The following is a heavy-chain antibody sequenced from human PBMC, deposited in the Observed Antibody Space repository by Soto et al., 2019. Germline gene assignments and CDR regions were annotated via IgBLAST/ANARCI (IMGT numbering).Heavy chain of an antibody. J-gene: IGHJ5*02. CDR3: ARQRVAAAGTGFAWFDP. D-gene: IGHD6-13*01. Sequence: GESLKISCKGSGYSFTSYWIGWVRQMPGKGLEWMGIIYPGDSDTRSSPSFQGQVTISADKSISTAYLQWSSLKASDTAMYYCARQRVAAAGTGFAWFDPWGQGTLVTVSS. CDR2: IYPGDSDT. V-gene: IGHV5-51*01. CDR1: GYSFTSYW.